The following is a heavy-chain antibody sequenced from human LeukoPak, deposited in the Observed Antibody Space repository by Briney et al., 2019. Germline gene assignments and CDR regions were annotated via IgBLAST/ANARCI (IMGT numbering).Heavy chain of an antibody. Sequence: GGSLRLSCAASGFTVSSNYMSWVRQAPGKGLEWVSVIYSGGSTYYADSVKGRFTISRHNSKNTLYLQMNSLRAEDTAVYYCARDREWELLWTPDYWGQGTLVTVSS. CDR1: GFTVSSNY. CDR3: ARDREWELLWTPDY. V-gene: IGHV3-53*04. CDR2: IYSGGST. J-gene: IGHJ4*02. D-gene: IGHD1-26*01.